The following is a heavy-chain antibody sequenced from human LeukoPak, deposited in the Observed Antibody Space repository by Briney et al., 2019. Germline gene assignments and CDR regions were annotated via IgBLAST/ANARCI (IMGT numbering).Heavy chain of an antibody. Sequence: SQTLSLTCTLAGGSISSGDNYWSWIRQPPGKGRECIGYIYYSGSTYSNPSLKSRVTISVDTSKNQFSLKLSSVTAADTAVYYCARGDLYSSSWYNWGQGTLVTVSS. CDR1: GGSISSGDNY. V-gene: IGHV4-30-4*08. CDR2: IYYSGST. CDR3: ARGDLYSSSWYN. J-gene: IGHJ4*02. D-gene: IGHD6-13*01.